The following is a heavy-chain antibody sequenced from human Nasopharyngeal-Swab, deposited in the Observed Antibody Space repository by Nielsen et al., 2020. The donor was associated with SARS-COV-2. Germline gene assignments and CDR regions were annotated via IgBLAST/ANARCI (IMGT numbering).Heavy chain of an antibody. D-gene: IGHD4-23*01. CDR2: ISSSGSTI. V-gene: IGHV3-11*01. CDR1: GFTFSDYY. J-gene: IGHJ6*02. CDR3: ARDRHGDDSRNYYYGMDV. Sequence: GGSLRLSCAASGFTFSDYYMSWIRQAPGKGLEWVSYISSSGSTIYYADSVKGRFTISRDNAKKSLYLQMNSLRAEDTAVYYCARDRHGDDSRNYYYGMDVWGQGTTVSVS.